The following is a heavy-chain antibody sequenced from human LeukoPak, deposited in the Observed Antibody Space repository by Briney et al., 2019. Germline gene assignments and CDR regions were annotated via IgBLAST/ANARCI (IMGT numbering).Heavy chain of an antibody. CDR2: ITTKRSNYAT. V-gene: IGHV3-73*01. CDR3: TTFRSGHY. D-gene: IGHD3-22*01. CDR1: GFTFSDSD. Sequence: GGSLRLSCAASGFTFSDSDIHWVRQASGKGLEWVGRITTKRSNYATAYTASVKGRFTISRHDSENTAYLQMNSLKTEDTALYYCTTFRSGHYWGQGTLVTVSS. J-gene: IGHJ4*02.